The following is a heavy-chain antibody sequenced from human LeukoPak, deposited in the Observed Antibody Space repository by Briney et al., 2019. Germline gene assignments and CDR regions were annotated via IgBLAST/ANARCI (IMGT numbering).Heavy chain of an antibody. CDR1: GGSISSSSYY. CDR3: ARDKGRGGWLQLHFDY. CDR2: IYYSGST. D-gene: IGHD5-24*01. J-gene: IGHJ4*02. Sequence: PSETLSLTCTVSGGSISSSSYYWSWIRQPPGKGLEWIGYIYYSGSTNYNPSLKSRVTISVDTSKNQFSLKLSSVTAADTAVYYCARDKGRGGWLQLHFDYWGQGTLVTVSS. V-gene: IGHV4-61*01.